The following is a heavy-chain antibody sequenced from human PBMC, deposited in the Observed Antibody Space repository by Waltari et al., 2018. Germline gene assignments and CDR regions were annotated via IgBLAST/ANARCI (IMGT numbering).Heavy chain of an antibody. CDR2: INHSGST. CDR1: GGSFSGYY. D-gene: IGHD3-9*01. V-gene: IGHV4-34*01. J-gene: IGHJ4*02. Sequence: QVQLQQWGAGLLKPSETLSLTCAVYGGSFSGYYWSWIRQPPGKGLEWIGEINHSGSTNSNPSPKSRVTISVATAKNQFSLKLSSVTAADTAVYDCARGPTGYPIPDWGQGTLVTVSS. CDR3: ARGPTGYPIPD.